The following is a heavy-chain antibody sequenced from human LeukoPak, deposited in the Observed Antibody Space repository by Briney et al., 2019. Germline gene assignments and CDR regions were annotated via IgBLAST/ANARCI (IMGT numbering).Heavy chain of an antibody. J-gene: IGHJ5*02. V-gene: IGHV3-33*01. CDR2: IWYDGSNK. D-gene: IGHD6-13*01. Sequence: GRSLRLSCAASGFTFSSYGMHWVRQAPGKGLEWVAVIWYDGSNKYYADSVKGRFTISRDNAKNSLYLQMNSLRVDDSALYYCARGYGGSWLHSWGPGTLVTVSS. CDR3: ARGYGGSWLHS. CDR1: GFTFSSYG.